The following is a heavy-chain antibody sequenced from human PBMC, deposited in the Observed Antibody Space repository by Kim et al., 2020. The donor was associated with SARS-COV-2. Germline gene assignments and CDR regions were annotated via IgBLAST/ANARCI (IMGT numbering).Heavy chain of an antibody. V-gene: IGHV4-61*02. Sequence: SVTLSLTCTDSGVSTSSGRYSWSWIRQPAGKGLEWLGRISSSGTTNYNPSLRSRVPISADTSKEKFSLNLTSVTAADTAIYYCARGLGSYVFWGQGILVTVSS. D-gene: IGHD3-10*01. J-gene: IGHJ1*01. CDR1: GVSTSSGRYS. CDR3: ARGLGSYVF. CDR2: ISSSGTT.